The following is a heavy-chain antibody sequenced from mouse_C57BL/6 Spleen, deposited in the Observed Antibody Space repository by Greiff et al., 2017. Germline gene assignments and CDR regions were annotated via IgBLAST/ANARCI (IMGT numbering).Heavy chain of an antibody. J-gene: IGHJ1*03. CDR2: IRNKANNHAT. CDR3: TRPPVVSRYFDV. CDR1: GFTFSDAW. Sequence: LQQSGGGLVQPGGSMKLSCAASGFTFSDAWMDWVRQSPEKGLEWVAEIRNKANNHATYYAESVKGRFTISRDDSKSSVYLQMNSLRAEDTGIYYCTRPPVVSRYFDVWGTGTTVTVSS. D-gene: IGHD1-1*01. V-gene: IGHV6-6*01.